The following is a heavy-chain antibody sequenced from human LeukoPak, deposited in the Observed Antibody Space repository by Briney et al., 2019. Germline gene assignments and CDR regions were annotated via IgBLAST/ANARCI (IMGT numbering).Heavy chain of an antibody. D-gene: IGHD3-10*01. Sequence: GASVKVSCKASGYTFTSYDINWVRQATGQGLEWMGWMNPNSGNTGYAQKFQGRVTITRNTSISTAYMELSSLRSEDTAVYYCAREELWFGNRYYYGMDVWGQGTTVTVSS. CDR2: MNPNSGNT. CDR1: GYTFTSYD. J-gene: IGHJ6*02. CDR3: AREELWFGNRYYYGMDV. V-gene: IGHV1-8*03.